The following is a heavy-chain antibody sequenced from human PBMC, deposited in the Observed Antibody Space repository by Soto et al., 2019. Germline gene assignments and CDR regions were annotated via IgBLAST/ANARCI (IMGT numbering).Heavy chain of an antibody. CDR3: ARGGGREVPPVEPGYYYYGMDV. D-gene: IGHD2-2*01. V-gene: IGHV3-72*01. Sequence: EVQLVESGGGLVQPGGSLRLSCAASGFTFSDHYMDWVRQAPGKGLEWVGRTRNKANSHTTEYAASVKGRFTISRDDSKHXXYXQXXSLKTEDTAVYYCARGGGREVPPVEPGYYYYGMDVWGQGTAVTVSS. CDR1: GFTFSDHY. CDR2: TRNKANSHTT. J-gene: IGHJ6*02.